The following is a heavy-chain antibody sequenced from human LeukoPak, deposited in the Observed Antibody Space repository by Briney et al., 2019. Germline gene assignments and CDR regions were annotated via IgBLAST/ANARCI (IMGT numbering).Heavy chain of an antibody. CDR3: ARGGKATVVTM. D-gene: IGHD4-23*01. CDR1: GGSINSYY. CDR2: MYSSGST. V-gene: IGHV4-4*07. J-gene: IGHJ4*02. Sequence: SETLSLTWTVSGGSINSYYWTWIRQSAGKGLEWIGRMYSSGSTNYNPSLKSRVSMSVDTSKNQFSVKLTSVTAADTAVYYCARGGKATVVTMWGQGILVTVSS.